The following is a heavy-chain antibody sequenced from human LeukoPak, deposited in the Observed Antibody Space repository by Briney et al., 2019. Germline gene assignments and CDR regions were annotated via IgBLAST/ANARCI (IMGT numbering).Heavy chain of an antibody. D-gene: IGHD3-10*01. CDR1: GYTFTSYG. CDR3: ATPPGIGYGY. J-gene: IGHJ4*02. V-gene: IGHV1-69*04. CDR2: IIPILGIA. Sequence: SVKVSCKASGYTFTSYGISWVRQAPGQGLEWMGRIIPILGIANYAQKFQGRATITADKSTSTAYMELSSLRSEDTAVYYCATPPGIGYGYWGQGTLVTVSS.